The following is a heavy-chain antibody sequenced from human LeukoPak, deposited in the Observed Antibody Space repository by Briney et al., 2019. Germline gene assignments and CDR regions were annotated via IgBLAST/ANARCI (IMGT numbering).Heavy chain of an antibody. Sequence: PSETLSLTCTVSGGSISSYYWSWIRQPPGKGLEWIGYIYYSGSTNYNPSLKSRVTISVDTSKNQFSLKLSSVTAADTAVYYCAREQESGWHGGPFDYWGQGTLVTVSS. V-gene: IGHV4-59*01. D-gene: IGHD6-19*01. CDR3: AREQESGWHGGPFDY. CDR2: IYYSGST. J-gene: IGHJ4*02. CDR1: GGSISSYY.